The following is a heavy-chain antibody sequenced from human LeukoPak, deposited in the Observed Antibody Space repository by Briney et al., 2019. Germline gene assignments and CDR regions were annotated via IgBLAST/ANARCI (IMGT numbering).Heavy chain of an antibody. V-gene: IGHV1-2*02. D-gene: IGHD4-4*01. Sequence: ASVKVSCKASGYTFTGYYMHRVRQAPGQGLEWMGWINPNSGGTNYAQKFQGRVTMTRDTSISTAYMELSRLRSDDTAVYYCARDRYSSNYYYYGMDVWGQGTTVTVSS. J-gene: IGHJ6*02. CDR1: GYTFTGYY. CDR2: INPNSGGT. CDR3: ARDRYSSNYYYYGMDV.